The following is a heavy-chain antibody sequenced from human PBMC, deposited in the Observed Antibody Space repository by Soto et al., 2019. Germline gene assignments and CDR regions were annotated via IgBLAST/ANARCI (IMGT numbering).Heavy chain of an antibody. CDR2: IYYSGST. D-gene: IGHD2-2*01. J-gene: IGHJ3*02. Sequence: SETLSLTCTVSGGSISSSSYYWGWIRQPPGKGLEWIGSIYYSGSTYYNPSLKSRVTISVDTSKNQFSLKLSSVTAADTAVYYCARVRRIVVVPAGPSGAFDIWGQGTMVTVSS. CDR3: ARVRRIVVVPAGPSGAFDI. V-gene: IGHV4-39*01. CDR1: GGSISSSSYY.